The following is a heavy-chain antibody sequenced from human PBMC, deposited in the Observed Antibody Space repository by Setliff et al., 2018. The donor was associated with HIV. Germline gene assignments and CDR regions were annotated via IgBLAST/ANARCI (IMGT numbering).Heavy chain of an antibody. J-gene: IGHJ3*02. D-gene: IGHD1-7*01. V-gene: IGHV5-51*01. CDR2: IYPGDSDT. CDR3: ARHPPIWNYVGEGAFDI. Sequence: GESLKISCKGSGYTFTNYWVGWVRQMPGKGLECMGIIYPGDSDTRYSPSFQGQVTISADRSLSTAYLQWSSLKASDTAMYFCARHPPIWNYVGEGAFDIWGRGTMVTVSS. CDR1: GYTFTNYW.